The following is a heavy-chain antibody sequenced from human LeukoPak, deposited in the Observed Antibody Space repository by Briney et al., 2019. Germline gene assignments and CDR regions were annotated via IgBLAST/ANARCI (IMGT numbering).Heavy chain of an antibody. D-gene: IGHD3-3*01. V-gene: IGHV3-48*04. J-gene: IGHJ6*02. CDR2: ISSSGSTI. CDR3: ARANPSFFWSGYFYGMDV. Sequence: GGSLRLSCAASGFTFSSYWMSWVRQAPGKGLEWVSYISSSGSTIYYADSVKGRFTISRDNAKNSLYLQMNSLRAEDTAVYYCARANPSFFWSGYFYGMDVWGQGTTVTVSS. CDR1: GFTFSSYW.